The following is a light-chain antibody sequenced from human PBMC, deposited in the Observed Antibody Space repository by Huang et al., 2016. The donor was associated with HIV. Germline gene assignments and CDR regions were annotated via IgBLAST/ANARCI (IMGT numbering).Light chain of an antibody. CDR1: QTVGTS. CDR2: GAS. V-gene: IGKV1-39*01. J-gene: IGKJ1*01. CDR3: QQSYDTPRT. Sequence: DIQMTQSPSSLSASMGDRVTITCRGSQTVGTSLNWYQQKPGKAPKLLLYGASTSQSGVPSRFTGSGSGTDFTLTIDDVQPDDFATYYCQQSYDTPRTFGPGTSIEIK.